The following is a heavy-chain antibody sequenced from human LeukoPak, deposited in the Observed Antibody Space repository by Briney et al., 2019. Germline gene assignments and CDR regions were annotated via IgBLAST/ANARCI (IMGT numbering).Heavy chain of an antibody. Sequence: ASVKVSCKASGYTFTVFHMHWVRQAPGQGLGWMGRINPNSGGTNYAQKFQGRVTMTRDTAITTAYMELSRLRSDDTAVYYCARDLRGVYYDSSGRDAFDIWGQGTMVTVSS. CDR3: ARDLRGVYYDSSGRDAFDI. CDR1: GYTFTVFH. V-gene: IGHV1-2*02. D-gene: IGHD3-22*01. CDR2: INPNSGGT. J-gene: IGHJ3*02.